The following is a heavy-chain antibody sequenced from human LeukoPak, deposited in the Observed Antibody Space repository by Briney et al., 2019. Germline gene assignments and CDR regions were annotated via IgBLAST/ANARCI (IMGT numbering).Heavy chain of an antibody. V-gene: IGHV4-38-2*01. CDR1: GYSISSGYY. CDR2: IYHSGST. CDR3: ARGRSRPSGFDP. J-gene: IGHJ5*02. D-gene: IGHD6-6*01. Sequence: PSETLSLTCAVSGYSISSGYYWGWIRQPPGKGLEWIGSIYHSGSTYYNPSLKSRVTISVDTSKNQFSLKLSSVTAADTAVYYCARGRSRPSGFDPWGQGTLVTVSS.